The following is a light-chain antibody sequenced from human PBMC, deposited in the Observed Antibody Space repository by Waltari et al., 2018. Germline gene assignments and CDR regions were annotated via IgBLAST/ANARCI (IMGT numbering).Light chain of an antibody. V-gene: IGLV3-1*01. CDR2: QDI. Sequence: SYELTQPPSVSVSPGQTANITCSGDILGSKYASWYQHKAGQSPLLVIYQDINRPSGIPERFSGSKSGNTATPTISGTQAMDDADYYCQALGSNRWVFGGGTKLTVL. CDR1: ILGSKY. J-gene: IGLJ3*02. CDR3: QALGSNRWV.